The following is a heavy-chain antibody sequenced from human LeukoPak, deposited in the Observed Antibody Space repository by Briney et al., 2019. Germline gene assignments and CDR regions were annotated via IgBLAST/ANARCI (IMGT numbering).Heavy chain of an antibody. CDR1: GGSISSGGYY. Sequence: SETLSLTCTVSGGSISSGGYYWSWIRQHPGKGLEWIGYIYYSGSTYYNPSLKSRVTISVDTSKNQFSQKLSSVTAADTAVYYCARSVVVTAHQPYYYCGMDVWGQGTTVTVSS. V-gene: IGHV4-31*03. CDR2: IYYSGST. J-gene: IGHJ6*02. D-gene: IGHD2-21*02. CDR3: ARSVVVTAHQPYYYCGMDV.